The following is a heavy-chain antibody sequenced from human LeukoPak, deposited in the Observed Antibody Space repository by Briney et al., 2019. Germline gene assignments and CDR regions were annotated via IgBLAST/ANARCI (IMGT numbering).Heavy chain of an antibody. D-gene: IGHD2-2*01. CDR3: ARFVADVVVPAAKYDYYYGMDV. J-gene: IGHJ6*02. V-gene: IGHV1-2*02. Sequence: ASVKVSCKASGYTFTGYYMHWVRQAPGQGLEWMGWINPKSGGTNYAQKFQGRVIMTRDTSINTAFMELSSLRSEDTAVNYCARFVADVVVPAAKYDYYYGMDVWGQGTTVTVSS. CDR2: INPKSGGT. CDR1: GYTFTGYY.